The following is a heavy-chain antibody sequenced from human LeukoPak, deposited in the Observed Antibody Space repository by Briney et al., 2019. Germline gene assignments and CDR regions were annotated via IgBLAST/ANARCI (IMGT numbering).Heavy chain of an antibody. J-gene: IGHJ4*02. CDR2: ISSSGSTI. Sequence: GGSLRLSCAASGFTFRDYYMSWIRQAPGKGLEWVAYISSSGSTIYYADSVKGRFTISRDNAKNSLYLQMNSLRAKDTAVYYCARDGYDYVWGTYHSIPPVGYWGQGTLVTVSS. CDR1: GFTFRDYY. D-gene: IGHD3-16*02. V-gene: IGHV3-11*01. CDR3: ARDGYDYVWGTYHSIPPVGY.